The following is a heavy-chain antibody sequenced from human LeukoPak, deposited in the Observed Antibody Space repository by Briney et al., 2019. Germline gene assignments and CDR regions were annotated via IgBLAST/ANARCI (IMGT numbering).Heavy chain of an antibody. Sequence: GGSLRLSCAASRFSSSNSWMHWVRQTPGKGLEWVSSIRGDGGDTTYADSVKGRFTISRDNAKNTLYLQMNSLRADDTAVYYCAAEHDGFDIWGQGTMVTVSS. J-gene: IGHJ3*02. CDR1: RFSSSNSW. V-gene: IGHV3-74*01. CDR2: IRGDGGDT. CDR3: AAEHDGFDI.